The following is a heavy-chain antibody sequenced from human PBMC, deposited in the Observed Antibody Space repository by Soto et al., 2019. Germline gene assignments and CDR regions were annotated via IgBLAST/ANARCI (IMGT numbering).Heavy chain of an antibody. CDR3: ARGRNSGYSYGRGLWHFDY. Sequence: QVQLQQWGAGLLKPSETLSLTCAVYGGSFSGYYWSWIRQPPGKGLEWIGEINHSGSTNYNPSLKGRVTISVDTSKNQFSLKLSSVTAADTAVYYCARGRNSGYSYGRGLWHFDYWGQGTLVTVSS. D-gene: IGHD5-18*01. CDR1: GGSFSGYY. J-gene: IGHJ4*02. CDR2: INHSGST. V-gene: IGHV4-34*01.